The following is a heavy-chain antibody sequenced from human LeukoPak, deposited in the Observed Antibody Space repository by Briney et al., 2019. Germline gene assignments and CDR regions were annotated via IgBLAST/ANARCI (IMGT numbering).Heavy chain of an antibody. V-gene: IGHV1-69*05. CDR2: IIPIFGTA. CDR3: ARDRGELAAAAPNWFDP. D-gene: IGHD6-13*01. Sequence: GASVKVSCKASGGTFSSYAISWVRQAPGQGLEWMGGIIPIFGTANYAQKFQGRVTITTDESTSTAYMELSSLRSEDTAVYYCARDRGELAAAAPNWFDPWGQGTLVTVSS. CDR1: GGTFSSYA. J-gene: IGHJ5*02.